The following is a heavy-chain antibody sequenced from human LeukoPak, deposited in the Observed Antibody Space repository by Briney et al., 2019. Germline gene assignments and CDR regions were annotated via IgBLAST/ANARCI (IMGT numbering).Heavy chain of an antibody. V-gene: IGHV1-69*06. Sequence: ASVKVSCKASGGTFSSYAISWVRQAPGQGLEWMAGIIPIFGTANYAQKFQGRVTITADKSTSTAYMELSSLRSEDTAVYYCARDSFRGYDYVWGSYPWGQGTLVTVSS. CDR2: IIPIFGTA. CDR1: GGTFSSYA. CDR3: ARDSFRGYDYVWGSYP. D-gene: IGHD3-16*01. J-gene: IGHJ5*02.